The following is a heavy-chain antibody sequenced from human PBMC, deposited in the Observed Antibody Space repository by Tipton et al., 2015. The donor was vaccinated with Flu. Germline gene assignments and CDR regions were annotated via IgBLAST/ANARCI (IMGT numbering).Heavy chain of an antibody. Sequence: TLSLTCTVSGGSSGSYFWNWIRQSPGRGLEWIAYIHNSGSTTYNPSRKSRVTISIDTSKNQFSLKLFSVTAADTAVYYCARYDYYGSGTIDSWGQGTLVTVSS. CDR2: IHNSGST. J-gene: IGHJ4*02. CDR3: ARYDYYGSGTIDS. CDR1: GGSSGSYF. D-gene: IGHD3-10*01. V-gene: IGHV4-59*01.